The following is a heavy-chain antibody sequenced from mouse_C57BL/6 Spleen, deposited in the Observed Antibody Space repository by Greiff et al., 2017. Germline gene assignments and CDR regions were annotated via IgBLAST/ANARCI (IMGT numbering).Heavy chain of an antibody. CDR2: IDPETGGT. CDR1: GYTFTDYE. CDR3: TRSYYYGIDY. D-gene: IGHD1-1*01. J-gene: IGHJ2*01. Sequence: VQLVESGAELVRPGASVTLSCKASGYTFTDYEMHWVKQTPVHGLEWIGAIDPETGGTAYNQKFKGKAILTADKSSSTAYMELRSLTSEDSAVYYCTRSYYYGIDYWGQGTTLTVSS. V-gene: IGHV1-15*01.